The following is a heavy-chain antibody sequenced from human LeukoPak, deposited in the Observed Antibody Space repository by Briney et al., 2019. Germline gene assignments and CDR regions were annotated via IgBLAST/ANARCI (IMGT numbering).Heavy chain of an antibody. CDR2: ISPGDSDT. D-gene: IGHD3-10*01. CDR1: GYSFTSYW. Sequence: GESLKISCKGSGYSFTSYWIGWVRQMPGKGLEWMGIISPGDSDTRYSPSFQGQVTISADKSISTAYLQWSSLKASDTAMYYCARLAYYYGSGSLKAFDYWGQGTLVTVSS. J-gene: IGHJ4*02. CDR3: ARLAYYYGSGSLKAFDY. V-gene: IGHV5-51*01.